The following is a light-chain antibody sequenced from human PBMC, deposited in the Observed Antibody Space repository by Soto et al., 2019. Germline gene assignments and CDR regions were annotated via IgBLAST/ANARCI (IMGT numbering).Light chain of an antibody. CDR2: AAS. Sequence: DIQMTQSPSSLSASVGDRVTITCRASQSISSYLNWYRQKPGKAPKLLIYAASSLQSGVPSRFSGSGSGTDFTLTISSLQPEDFATYYCQQSYSTPLWTFGQGTKVEIK. CDR3: QQSYSTPLWT. V-gene: IGKV1-39*01. J-gene: IGKJ1*01. CDR1: QSISSY.